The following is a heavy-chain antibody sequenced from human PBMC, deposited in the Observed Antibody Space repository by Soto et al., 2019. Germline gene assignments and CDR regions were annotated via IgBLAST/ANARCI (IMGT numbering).Heavy chain of an antibody. D-gene: IGHD3-9*01. J-gene: IGHJ4*02. CDR2: ISGSGGST. CDR3: ARGYDILSHFDY. CDR1: GFTFSSYA. V-gene: IGHV3-23*01. Sequence: EVQLLESGGGLVQPGGSLRLSCATSGFTFSSYAMSWVRQAPGKGLEWVSPISGSGGSTYYADSVKGRFTISRDNYKNTLYLQMNSLRDEDTAVYYCARGYDILSHFDYWGQGTLVTVSS.